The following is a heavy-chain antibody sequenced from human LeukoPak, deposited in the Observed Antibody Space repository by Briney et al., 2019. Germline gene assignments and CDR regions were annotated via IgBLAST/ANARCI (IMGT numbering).Heavy chain of an antibody. D-gene: IGHD6-19*01. Sequence: SVTVSCKASGGTFSSYAISWVRQAPGQGLEWMGRIIPILGIANYAQKFQGRVTITADKSTSTAYMELSRLRSDDTAVYYCARGCPARSSSGGWFDPWGQGTLVTVSS. CDR2: IIPILGIA. J-gene: IGHJ5*02. CDR1: GGTFSSYA. V-gene: IGHV1-69*10. CDR3: ARGCPARSSSGGWFDP.